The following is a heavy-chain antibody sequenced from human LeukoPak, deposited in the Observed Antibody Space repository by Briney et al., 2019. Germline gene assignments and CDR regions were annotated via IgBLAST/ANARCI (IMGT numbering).Heavy chain of an antibody. J-gene: IGHJ3*02. CDR1: GFTFTSSA. CDR2: IIVGSGNT. CDR3: AADQGGISSRGTFDI. D-gene: IGHD1-14*01. V-gene: IGHV1-58*02. Sequence: XVKVSCKASGFTFTSSAMQWVRQARGQRLEWIGWIIVGSGNTNYAQKFQERVTITRDMSTSTAYMELSSLRSEDTAVYYCAADQGGISSRGTFDIWGQGTMVTVSS.